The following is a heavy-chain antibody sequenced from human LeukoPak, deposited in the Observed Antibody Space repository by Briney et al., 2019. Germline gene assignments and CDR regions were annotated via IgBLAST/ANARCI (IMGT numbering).Heavy chain of an antibody. J-gene: IGHJ1*01. V-gene: IGHV3-21*01. CDR1: GFTFSSYG. CDR2: ISSSSTYI. D-gene: IGHD6-13*01. CDR3: AKVQDGSSWYEYFQH. Sequence: GGSLRLSCAASGFTFSSYGMNWVRQAPGKGLEWVSSISSSSTYIYYADSVKGRFTISRDNAKNSLFLQMNSLRAEDTAVYYCAKVQDGSSWYEYFQHWGQGTLVTVSS.